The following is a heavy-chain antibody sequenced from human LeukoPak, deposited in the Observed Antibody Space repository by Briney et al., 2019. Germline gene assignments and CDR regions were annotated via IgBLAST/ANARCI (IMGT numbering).Heavy chain of an antibody. J-gene: IGHJ3*02. CDR3: ARDGGTYFPAAFDI. Sequence: SETLSLTCTVSGGSISSYYWSWIRQPPGKGLEWIGYIYYSGSTNYNPPLKSRVTISVDTSKNQFSLKLSSVTAADTAVYYCARDGGTYFPAAFDIWGQGTMVTVSS. CDR1: GGSISSYY. D-gene: IGHD3-16*01. CDR2: IYYSGST. V-gene: IGHV4-59*01.